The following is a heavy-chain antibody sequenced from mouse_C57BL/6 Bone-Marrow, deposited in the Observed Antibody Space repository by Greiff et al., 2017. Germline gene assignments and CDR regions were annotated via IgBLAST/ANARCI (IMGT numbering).Heavy chain of an antibody. J-gene: IGHJ3*01. CDR1: GFTFSSYG. CDR3: ARQSGTGWFAY. Sequence: EVQGVESGGDLVKPGGSLKLSCAASGFTFSSYGMSWVRQTPDKRLEWVATISSGGSYTYYPDSVKGRFTISRDNAKNTLYLQMSSLKSEDTAMYCCARQSGTGWFAYWGQGTLVTVSA. CDR2: ISSGGSYT. V-gene: IGHV5-6*01. D-gene: IGHD4-1*01.